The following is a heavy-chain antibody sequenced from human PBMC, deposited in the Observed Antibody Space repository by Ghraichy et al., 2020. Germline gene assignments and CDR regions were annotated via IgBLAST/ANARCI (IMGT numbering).Heavy chain of an antibody. CDR3: ARHFWTTVVPHDAFDI. D-gene: IGHD4-23*01. V-gene: IGHV4-4*09. CDR2: IYTSGST. CDR1: GGSISSYY. Sequence: SETLSLTCTVSGGSISSYYWSWIRQPPGKGLEWIGYIYTSGSTNYNPSLKSRVTISVDTSKNQFSLKLSSVTAADTAVYYCARHFWTTVVPHDAFDIWGQGTMVTVSS. J-gene: IGHJ3*02.